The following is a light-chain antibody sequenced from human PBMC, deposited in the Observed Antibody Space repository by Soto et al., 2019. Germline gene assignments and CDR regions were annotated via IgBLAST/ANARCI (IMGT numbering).Light chain of an antibody. V-gene: IGLV2-14*01. CDR3: SSYTRSSTLYVV. CDR1: SSDVGGYNY. Sequence: QSALTQPASVSGSPGQSITISCTGTSSDVGGYNYVSWYQQHPGKAPKLMIYDVSNRPSGVSNRVSGSKSGNTASLTISGLQAEDEADYYCSSYTRSSTLYVVFGGGTTVTVL. J-gene: IGLJ2*01. CDR2: DVS.